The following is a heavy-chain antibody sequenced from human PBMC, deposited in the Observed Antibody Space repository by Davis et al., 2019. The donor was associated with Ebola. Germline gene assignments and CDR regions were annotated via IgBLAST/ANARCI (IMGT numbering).Heavy chain of an antibody. CDR3: ARATVTTLYRYYYYGMDV. Sequence: GGSLRLSCAASGFTFSSYAMHWVRQAPGKGLEWVAVISYDGSNKYYADSVKGRFTISRDNSKNTLYLQMNSLRAEDTAVYYCARATVTTLYRYYYYGMDVWGQGTTVTVSS. CDR1: GFTFSSYA. J-gene: IGHJ6*02. V-gene: IGHV3-30*04. CDR2: ISYDGSNK. D-gene: IGHD4-17*01.